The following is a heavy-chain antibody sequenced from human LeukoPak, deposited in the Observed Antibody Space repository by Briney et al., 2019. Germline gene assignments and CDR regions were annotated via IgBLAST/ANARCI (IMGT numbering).Heavy chain of an antibody. CDR1: GYTFTSYG. CDR3: ARVVVVPAAIYFDY. D-gene: IGHD2-2*01. CDR2: ISAYNGNA. V-gene: IGHV1-18*04. J-gene: IGHJ4*02. Sequence: SVKVSCKASGYTFTSYGISWVRQAPGQGLEWMGWISAYNGNANYAQKLQGRVTMTTDTSTSTAYMELRSLRSDDTAVYYCARVVVVPAAIYFDYWGQGTLVTVSS.